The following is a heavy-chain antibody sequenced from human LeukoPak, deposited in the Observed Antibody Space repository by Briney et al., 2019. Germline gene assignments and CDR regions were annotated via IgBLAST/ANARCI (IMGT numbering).Heavy chain of an antibody. V-gene: IGHV3-21*01. J-gene: IGHJ4*02. CDR2: ISSSSSYI. D-gene: IGHD1-14*01. CDR3: ARSVLTGPYYFDY. Sequence: GGSLRLSCAASGFTFSSYSMNWVPQAPGKGLEWVSSISSSSSYIYYADSVKGRFTISRDNAKNSLYLQMNSLRAEDTAVYYCARSVLTGPYYFDYWGQGTLVTVSS. CDR1: GFTFSSYS.